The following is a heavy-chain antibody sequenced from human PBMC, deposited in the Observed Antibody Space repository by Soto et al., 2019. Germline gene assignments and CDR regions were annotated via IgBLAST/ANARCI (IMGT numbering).Heavy chain of an antibody. CDR2: IIPIFGTA. CDR1: GGTFSSYA. V-gene: IGHV1-69*13. CDR3: ARNVGGVETTSYYYYGMDV. Sequence: AASVKVSCKASGGTFSSYAISWVRQAPGQGLEWMGGIIPIFGTANYAQKFQGRVTITADESTSTAYMELSSLRSEDTAVYYCARNVGGVETTSYYYYGMDVWGQGTTVTVSS. J-gene: IGHJ6*02. D-gene: IGHD3-3*01.